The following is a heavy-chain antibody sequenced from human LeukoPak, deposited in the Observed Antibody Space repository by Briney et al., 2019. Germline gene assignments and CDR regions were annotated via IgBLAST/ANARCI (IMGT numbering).Heavy chain of an antibody. J-gene: IGHJ4*02. Sequence: SETLSLTCTVSGGSIYSRSNYWAWIRQPPGKGLEWIGSIFYSGSTYYSPSLKSRVTISVDTSKNQFSLKLSSVTAADTAVYSCASFRMLTTTYYSTPSGYKGFDNWGQGTLVTVSS. CDR2: IFYSGST. CDR3: ASFRMLTTTYYSTPSGYKGFDN. D-gene: IGHD3-22*01. CDR1: GGSIYSRSNY. V-gene: IGHV4-39*07.